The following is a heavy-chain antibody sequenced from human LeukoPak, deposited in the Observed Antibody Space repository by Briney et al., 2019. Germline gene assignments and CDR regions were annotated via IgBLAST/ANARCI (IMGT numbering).Heavy chain of an antibody. V-gene: IGHV3-23*01. D-gene: IGHD3-22*01. J-gene: IGHJ4*02. CDR2: ISGSGGST. Sequence: GGSLRLSCAASGFTFSSYAMSWVRQAPGKGLEWVSAISGSGGSTYYADSVKGRFTISRDNSKNTLYLQMNSLRAEDTAVYYCGKDDRHGYYFFDSWGQGTLVTVSS. CDR1: GFTFSSYA. CDR3: GKDDRHGYYFFDS.